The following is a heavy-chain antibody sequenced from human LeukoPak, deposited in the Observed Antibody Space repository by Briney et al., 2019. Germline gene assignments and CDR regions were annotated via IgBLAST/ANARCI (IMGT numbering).Heavy chain of an antibody. Sequence: RASVKVSCKISGGTFGSYGISWVRQAPGQGLEWMGRTIPIRGMTNYAQKFQGRVTITADTSTSTAYTELSSLTSEDTAVYFCARGPYDGTFYFDSWGQGTLVIVSS. J-gene: IGHJ4*02. CDR3: ARGPYDGTFYFDS. CDR2: TIPIRGMT. D-gene: IGHD3-16*01. CDR1: GGTFGSYG. V-gene: IGHV1-69*04.